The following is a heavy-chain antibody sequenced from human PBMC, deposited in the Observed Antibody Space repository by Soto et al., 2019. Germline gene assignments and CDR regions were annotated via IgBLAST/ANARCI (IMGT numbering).Heavy chain of an antibody. J-gene: IGHJ6*02. Sequence: PGGSLRLFCAASGFTFSSYWMSWVRQAPGKGLEWVANIRQDGSGKYYVDSVKGRFTISRDNAKNSLYLQMNSLRAEDTAVYYCARDYYRFNSGYGFSMDVWGQGTTVTVSS. CDR2: IRQDGSGK. CDR3: ARDYYRFNSGYGFSMDV. D-gene: IGHD5-12*01. V-gene: IGHV3-7*01. CDR1: GFTFSSYW.